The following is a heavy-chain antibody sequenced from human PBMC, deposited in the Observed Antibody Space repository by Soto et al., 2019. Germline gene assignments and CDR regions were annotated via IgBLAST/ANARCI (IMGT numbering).Heavy chain of an antibody. V-gene: IGHV5-51*01. CDR3: AGGGVRGVITRTRDYYGMDV. D-gene: IGHD3-10*01. J-gene: IGHJ6*02. Sequence: GESLKISCKGSGYSFTSYWIGWVRQMPGKGLEWMGIIYPGDSDTRYSPSFQGQVTISADKSISTAYLQWSSLKASDTAMYYCAGGGVRGVITRTRDYYGMDVWCHGTTVTVSS. CDR2: IYPGDSDT. CDR1: GYSFTSYW.